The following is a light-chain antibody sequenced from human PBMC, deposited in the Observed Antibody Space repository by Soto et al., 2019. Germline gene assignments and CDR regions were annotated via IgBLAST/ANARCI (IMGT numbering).Light chain of an antibody. V-gene: IGLV2-14*01. CDR1: SSDVGGYNY. J-gene: IGLJ1*01. CDR2: EVS. CDR3: SSYTSSSTLENV. Sequence: QSALTQPASVSGSPGQSITISCTGTSSDVGGYNYVSWYRQHPGKAPKLMIYEVSNRPSGVSNRFSGSKSGNTASLTISGLQAEDEADYYCSSYTSSSTLENVFGTGTKVTVL.